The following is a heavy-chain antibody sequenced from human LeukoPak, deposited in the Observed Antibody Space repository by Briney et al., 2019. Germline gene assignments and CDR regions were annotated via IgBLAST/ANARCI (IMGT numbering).Heavy chain of an antibody. CDR2: IYPGDSDT. Sequence: GESLKISCKGSGYSFTSYWIGWVRQMPGKGLEWMGIIYPGDSDTRYSPSFQGQVTISADKSISTAYLQWSSLKASDTAMYYCARGGYCSSTSCYEIDAFDIWGQGTMVTVSS. J-gene: IGHJ3*02. D-gene: IGHD2-2*01. CDR1: GYSFTSYW. V-gene: IGHV5-51*01. CDR3: ARGGYCSSTSCYEIDAFDI.